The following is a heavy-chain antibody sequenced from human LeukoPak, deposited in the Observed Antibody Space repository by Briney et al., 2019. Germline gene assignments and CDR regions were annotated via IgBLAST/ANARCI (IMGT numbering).Heavy chain of an antibody. CDR2: IIPIFGTA. V-gene: IGHV1-69*05. J-gene: IGHJ4*02. CDR3: ARGNSPGFYDY. D-gene: IGHD4-23*01. Sequence: SVKVSCKASGGTFSSYAISWVRQAAGQGLEWMGGIIPIFGTANYAQKLQGRVTMTTDTSTSTAYMELRSLRSDDTAVYYCARGNSPGFYDYWGQGTLVTVSS. CDR1: GGTFSSYA.